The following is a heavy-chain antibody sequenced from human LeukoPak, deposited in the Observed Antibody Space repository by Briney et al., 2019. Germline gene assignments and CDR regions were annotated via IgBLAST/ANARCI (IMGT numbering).Heavy chain of an antibody. CDR2: IIPIFGTA. Sequence: ASVTVSCKASGGTFSSCAISWVRQAPGQGLEWMGGIIPIFGTANYAQKFQGRVTITADESTSTAYMELSSLRSEDTAVYYCARDRYYYGSGSYHFDYWGQGTLVTVSS. CDR3: ARDRYYYGSGSYHFDY. CDR1: GGTFSSCA. D-gene: IGHD3-10*01. J-gene: IGHJ4*02. V-gene: IGHV1-69*13.